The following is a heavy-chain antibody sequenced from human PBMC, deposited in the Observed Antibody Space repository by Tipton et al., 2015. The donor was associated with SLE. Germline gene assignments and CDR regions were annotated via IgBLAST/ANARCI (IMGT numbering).Heavy chain of an antibody. D-gene: IGHD6-19*01. V-gene: IGHV4-4*08. CDR3: ARETEDTGWIHSRDYIYYYYYVDV. CDR2: IFTSGNT. J-gene: IGHJ6*03. Sequence: TLSLTCTVSGGSISGYHWSWLRQPPGKGLEWIGRIFTSGNTNYNPSLKSRVTISVDTSKNQFSLELSSVTAADTAVYYCARETEDTGWIHSRDYIYYYYYVDVWGQGTTVTVSS. CDR1: GGSISGYH.